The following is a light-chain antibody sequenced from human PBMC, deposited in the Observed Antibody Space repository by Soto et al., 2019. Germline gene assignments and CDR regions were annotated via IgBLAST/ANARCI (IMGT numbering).Light chain of an antibody. CDR2: RNN. CDR1: SSNIGSNY. Sequence: QSVLTQPPSASGTPGQRVNISCSGSSSNIGSNYVYWYRQFPGTAPKLLIQRNNQRPPGVPARFSGSKSGTSASLAISGLRSEDEADYYCGGWDDSLSGPVFGGGTQLTVL. J-gene: IGLJ2*01. CDR3: GGWDDSLSGPV. V-gene: IGLV1-47*01.